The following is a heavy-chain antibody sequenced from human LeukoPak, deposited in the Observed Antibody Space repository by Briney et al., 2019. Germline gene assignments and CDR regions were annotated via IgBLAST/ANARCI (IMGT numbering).Heavy chain of an antibody. D-gene: IGHD5-18*01. CDR2: IYSGGST. CDR1: GFTVSSNY. Sequence: GGSLRLSCAASGFTVSSNYMSWVRQAPGKGLEWVSVIYSGGSTYCVDSVKGRFTISRDNSKNTLYLQMNSLRAEDTAVYYCARGIYTAMDAGFDYWGQGTLVTVSS. CDR3: ARGIYTAMDAGFDY. J-gene: IGHJ4*02. V-gene: IGHV3-53*01.